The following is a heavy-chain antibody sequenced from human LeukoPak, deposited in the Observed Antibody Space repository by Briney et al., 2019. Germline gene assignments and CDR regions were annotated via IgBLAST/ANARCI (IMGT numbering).Heavy chain of an antibody. CDR3: ARSNGYGLVDI. V-gene: IGHV4-59*12. CDR2: IYYSGST. Sequence: SETLSLTCTVSGGSISTYYWSWIRQPPGKGLEWIGYIYYSGSTNYNPSLKSRVTISVDTSRNQFSLKLNSVTAADTAVYYCARSNGYGLVDIWGQGTMVTVSS. D-gene: IGHD3-10*01. J-gene: IGHJ3*02. CDR1: GGSISTYY.